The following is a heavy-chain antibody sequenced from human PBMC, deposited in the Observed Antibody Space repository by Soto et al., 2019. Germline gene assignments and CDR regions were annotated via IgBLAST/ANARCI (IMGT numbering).Heavy chain of an antibody. Sequence: QVQLVESGGGVVQPGRSLRLSCAASGFTFSSYGMHWVRQAPGEGLEWVALIWFDGNNKYYGDSVKGRFTISRDNSKNTLYLQMNGLRAEDTAMYYCARDQDSSSWAHYYYAMDVWGPGTTVTVSS. CDR1: GFTFSSYG. CDR3: ARDQDSSSWAHYYYAMDV. V-gene: IGHV3-33*01. D-gene: IGHD6-13*01. CDR2: IWFDGNNK. J-gene: IGHJ6*02.